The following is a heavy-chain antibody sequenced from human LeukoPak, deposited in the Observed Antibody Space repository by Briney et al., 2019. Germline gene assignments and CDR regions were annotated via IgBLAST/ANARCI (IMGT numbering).Heavy chain of an antibody. CDR3: AKDLPPEYSSSSIPEGDYYYYYCMDV. Sequence: PGGSLRLSRAASGFSLSSYLMHWVRQAPGQGLVWVSGINSDGSTRTYADSVKGRFTITRENAWNTLYLQMNSLRTEDTALYYCAKDLPPEYSSSSIPEGDYYYYYCMDVWGQGTTVNVYS. V-gene: IGHV3-74*01. CDR1: GFSLSSYL. CDR2: INSDGSTR. D-gene: IGHD6-6*01. J-gene: IGHJ6*02.